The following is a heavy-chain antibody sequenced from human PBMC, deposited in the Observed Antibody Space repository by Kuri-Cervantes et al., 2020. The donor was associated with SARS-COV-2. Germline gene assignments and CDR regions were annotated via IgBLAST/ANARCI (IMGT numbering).Heavy chain of an antibody. Sequence: SETLSLTCTFSGGSISSADYYWSWIRQPPGKGLEWIGYIYYSGSTYYNPSLKSRITISVDTSKNQFSLKLSSVTAADTAVYYCASCPGGLPYYYHGMDVWGQGTTVTVSS. V-gene: IGHV4-30-4*01. CDR1: GGSISSADYY. CDR2: IYYSGST. D-gene: IGHD5-18*01. J-gene: IGHJ6*02. CDR3: ASCPGGLPYYYHGMDV.